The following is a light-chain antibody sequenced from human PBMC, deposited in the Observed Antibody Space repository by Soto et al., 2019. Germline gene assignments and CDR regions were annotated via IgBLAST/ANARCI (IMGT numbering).Light chain of an antibody. V-gene: IGLV2-14*01. CDR3: ASYTSSSTSVI. CDR2: EVS. Sequence: QSALTQPASVSGSHGRSITISCTGTSSDVGGYKYVSWYQQHPDKAPKLIIFEVSNRPSGISSRFSGSKSGNTASLTISGLQAEDEADYYCASYTSSSTSVIFGRGTNMTVL. J-gene: IGLJ2*01. CDR1: SSDVGGYKY.